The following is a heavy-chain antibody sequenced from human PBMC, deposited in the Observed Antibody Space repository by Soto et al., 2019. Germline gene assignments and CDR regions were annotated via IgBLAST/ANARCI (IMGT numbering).Heavy chain of an antibody. CDR1: GYTFINYY. Sequence: QVQLVQSGAEVKKPGASVKVSCKASGYTFINYYMRWVRQAPGQGLEWMGTVNPSNDSTTFAQKFQRRVTMTTDTSTGTVDMDLASLRSEDTAVYYCARQGGGSSAYFDYSGQGTLVTISS. D-gene: IGHD6-19*01. V-gene: IGHV1-46*01. CDR2: VNPSNDST. CDR3: ARQGGGSSAYFDY. J-gene: IGHJ4*02.